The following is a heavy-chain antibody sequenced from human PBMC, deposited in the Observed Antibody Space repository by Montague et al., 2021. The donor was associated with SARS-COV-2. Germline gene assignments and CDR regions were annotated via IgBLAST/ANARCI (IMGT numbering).Heavy chain of an antibody. CDR1: GFSLSTSGMC. Sequence: PALVKPTQTLTLTCTFSGFSLSTSGMCVSWIRQPPGTALEWLTLIDWDDDKYYSTSLKTRLTISKDTSKNQVVLTMTNMDPVDTATYYCARSYGTTVVTRAFDYWGQGTLVTVSS. CDR2: IDWDDDK. CDR3: ARSYGTTVVTRAFDY. J-gene: IGHJ4*02. V-gene: IGHV2-70*01. D-gene: IGHD4-23*01.